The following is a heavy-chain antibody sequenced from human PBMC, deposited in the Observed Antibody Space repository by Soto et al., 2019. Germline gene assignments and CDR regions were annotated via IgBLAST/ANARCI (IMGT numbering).Heavy chain of an antibody. V-gene: IGHV4-30-2*01. CDR1: GGSISSGGYS. Sequence: TLCLTCAVSGGSISSGGYSWSWIRQPPGKGLEWIGYIYHSGSTYYNPSLKSRVTISVDRSKNQFSLTLSSVTAADTAVYYCARVVGWFGELWFDPWGQGTLVTVS. CDR2: IYHSGST. CDR3: ARVVGWFGELWFDP. J-gene: IGHJ5*02. D-gene: IGHD3-10*01.